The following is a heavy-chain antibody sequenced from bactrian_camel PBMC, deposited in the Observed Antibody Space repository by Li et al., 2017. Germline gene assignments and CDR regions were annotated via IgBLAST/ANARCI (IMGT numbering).Heavy chain of an antibody. Sequence: DVQLVESGGGSVQAEGSLRLSCVTNGITYRGPCMGWFRQVLGKERERVATMDGDGRIDYIANSVKGRFTITKDKDKNSLYLQMNSLRPSDTAMYCCAVRLNTGCPIRPADFPYWSQGTQVTVS. CDR1: GITYRGPC. CDR3: AVRLNTGCPIRPADFPY. V-gene: IGHV3S31*01. D-gene: IGHD5*01. CDR2: MDGDGRID. J-gene: IGHJ4*01.